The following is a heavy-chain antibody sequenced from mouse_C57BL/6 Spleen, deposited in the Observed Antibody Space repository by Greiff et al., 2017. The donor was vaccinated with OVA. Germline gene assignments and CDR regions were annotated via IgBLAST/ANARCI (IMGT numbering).Heavy chain of an antibody. CDR3: ASRTGTGWYFDV. D-gene: IGHD4-1*01. Sequence: VKLQQPGAELVKPGASVKMSCKASGYTFTSYWITWVKQRPGQGLEWIGDIYPGSGSTNYNEKFKSKATLTVDTSSSTAYMQLSSLTSEDSAVYYCASRTGTGWYFDVWGTGTTVTVSS. V-gene: IGHV1-55*01. J-gene: IGHJ1*03. CDR1: GYTFTSYW. CDR2: IYPGSGST.